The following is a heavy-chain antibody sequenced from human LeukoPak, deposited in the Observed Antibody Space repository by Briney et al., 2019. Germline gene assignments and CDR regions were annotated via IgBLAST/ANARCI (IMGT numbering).Heavy chain of an antibody. Sequence: SETLSLTCIVSGGSISSGTYYWGWIRQPPGKGLEWIGYIYYSGSTNYNPSLKSRVTISVDTSKNQFSLKLSSVTAADTAVYYCARALTYYYDSSGYYWDYWGQGTLVTVSS. CDR2: IYYSGST. J-gene: IGHJ4*02. D-gene: IGHD3-22*01. V-gene: IGHV4-61*01. CDR1: GGSISSGTYY. CDR3: ARALTYYYDSSGYYWDY.